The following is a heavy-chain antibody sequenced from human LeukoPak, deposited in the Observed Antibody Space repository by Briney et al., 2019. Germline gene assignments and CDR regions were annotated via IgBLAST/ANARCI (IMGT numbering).Heavy chain of an antibody. D-gene: IGHD3-10*01. CDR2: ISSSGSTI. CDR3: ARDGNDGSGYYENRKNAFDI. J-gene: IGHJ3*02. V-gene: IGHV3-11*01. CDR1: GGSLRSSTYY. Sequence: PSETLSLTCTVSGGSLRSSTYYWAWIRQAPGKGLEWVSYISSSGSTIYYADSVKGRFTISRDNAKNSLYLQMNSLRAEDTAVYYCARDGNDGSGYYENRKNAFDIWGQGTMVTVSS.